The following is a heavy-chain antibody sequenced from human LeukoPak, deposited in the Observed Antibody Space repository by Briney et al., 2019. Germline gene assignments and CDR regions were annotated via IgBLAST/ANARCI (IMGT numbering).Heavy chain of an antibody. D-gene: IGHD2-15*01. CDR3: ARVVATYYFDY. Sequence: AGGSLRFSCAASGFTFSSYAMHWVRQAPGKGLEWVAVISYDGSNKYYADSVKGRFTISRDNSKNTLYLQMNSLRAEDTAVYYCARVVATYYFDYWGQGTLVTVSS. J-gene: IGHJ4*02. CDR2: ISYDGSNK. V-gene: IGHV3-30*04. CDR1: GFTFSSYA.